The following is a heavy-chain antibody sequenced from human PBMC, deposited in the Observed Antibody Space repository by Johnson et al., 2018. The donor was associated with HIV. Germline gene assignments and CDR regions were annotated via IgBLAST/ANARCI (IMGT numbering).Heavy chain of an antibody. V-gene: IGHV3-9*01. Sequence: QLVESGGGLVQPGRSLRLSCAASGFTFDDYAMHWVRQAPGKGLEWVSGIRWNSGSIGYADSVKGRFTISRDNAKNSLYLQMSSLRPEDTAVYYCAKIGQWRERLDAFDVWGQGTMVTVSS. CDR1: GFTFDDYA. J-gene: IGHJ3*01. CDR2: IRWNSGSI. CDR3: AKIGQWRERLDAFDV. D-gene: IGHD6-19*01.